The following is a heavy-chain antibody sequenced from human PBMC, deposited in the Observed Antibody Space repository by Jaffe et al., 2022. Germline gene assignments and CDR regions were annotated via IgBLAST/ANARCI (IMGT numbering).Heavy chain of an antibody. J-gene: IGHJ4*02. V-gene: IGHV4-34*01. Sequence: QVQLQQWGAGLLKPSETLSLTCAVYGGSFSGYYWSWIRQPPGKGLEWIGEINHSGSTNYNPSLKSRVTISVDTSKNQFSLKLSSVTAADTAVYYCRIAVAGTGFDYWGQGTLVTVSS. D-gene: IGHD6-19*01. CDR1: GGSFSGYY. CDR2: INHSGST. CDR3: RIAVAGTGFDY.